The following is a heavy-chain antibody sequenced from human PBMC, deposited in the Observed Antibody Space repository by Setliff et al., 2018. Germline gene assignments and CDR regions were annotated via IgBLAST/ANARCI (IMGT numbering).Heavy chain of an antibody. CDR1: GFTFSDHY. CDR3: ARCSGSYDAFDI. CDR2: ISSSGSTT. J-gene: IGHJ3*02. V-gene: IGHV3-11*01. D-gene: IGHD1-26*01. Sequence: GGSLRLSCAASGFTFSDHYMTWIRQAPGKGLEWVSYISSSGSTTLYADSVRGRFSISRDNIKNQFSLKLSSVTAADTAVYYCARCSGSYDAFDIWGQGTMVTVSS.